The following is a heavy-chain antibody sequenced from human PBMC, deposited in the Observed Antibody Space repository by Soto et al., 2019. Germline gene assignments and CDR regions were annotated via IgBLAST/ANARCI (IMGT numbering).Heavy chain of an antibody. CDR3: TTGIYYDILTGYHNVAY. D-gene: IGHD3-9*01. V-gene: IGHV3-15*01. J-gene: IGHJ4*02. Sequence: GGALRLSCVASGFNLSHPWMTWVRQAAGKGLEWVGRIKSKTDGGTADYAAPVKGRATISRDDSKNTVYLQMNSLKTEDTAVYYCTTGIYYDILTGYHNVAYWGQGALVTVSS. CDR1: GFNLSHPW. CDR2: IKSKTDGGTA.